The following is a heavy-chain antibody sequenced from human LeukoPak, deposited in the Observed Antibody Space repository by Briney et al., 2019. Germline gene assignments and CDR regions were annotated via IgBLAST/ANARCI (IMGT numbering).Heavy chain of an antibody. CDR3: AASIVVITFDY. Sequence: GGSLRLSCAASGFTFSSYGMHWVRQAPGKGLEWVAVIWYDGSNKYYADSVKGRFTISRDNSKNSLYLQMNSLTAEDTAVYYCAASIVVITFDYWGQGTLVTVSS. CDR2: IWYDGSNK. J-gene: IGHJ4*02. D-gene: IGHD3-22*01. CDR1: GFTFSSYG. V-gene: IGHV3-33*01.